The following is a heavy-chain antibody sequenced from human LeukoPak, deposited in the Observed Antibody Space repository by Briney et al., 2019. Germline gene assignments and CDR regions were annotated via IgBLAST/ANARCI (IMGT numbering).Heavy chain of an antibody. CDR1: GFTFSSYA. CDR2: ISGSGGST. CDR3: AKALPPFDYGDYEY. D-gene: IGHD4-17*01. J-gene: IGHJ4*02. V-gene: IGHV3-23*01. Sequence: GGSLRLSCAASGFTFSSYAMSWVRQAPGKGLERVSAISGSGGSTYYADSVKGRFTISRDNSKNTLYLQMNSLRAEDTAVYYCAKALPPFDYGDYEYWGQGTLVTVSS.